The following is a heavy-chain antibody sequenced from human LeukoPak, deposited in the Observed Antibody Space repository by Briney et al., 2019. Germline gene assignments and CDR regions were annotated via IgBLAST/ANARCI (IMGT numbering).Heavy chain of an antibody. CDR2: ISGSGVSA. V-gene: IGHV3-23*01. CDR1: GFTFSTYA. CDR3: ASRAYTAMVK. J-gene: IGHJ4*02. D-gene: IGHD5-18*01. Sequence: PGGSLRPSCAASGFTFSTYAMSWVRQAPGKGLEWVSGISGSGVSAYYADSVKGRFTISRDNSKNSLYLQMNSLRAEDTAVYYCASRAYTAMVKWGQGNLVTVSS.